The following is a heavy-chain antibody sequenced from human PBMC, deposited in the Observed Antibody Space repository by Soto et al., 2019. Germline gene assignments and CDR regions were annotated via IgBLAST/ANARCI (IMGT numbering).Heavy chain of an antibody. CDR3: ARVELWYRGPQTTNWFDP. Sequence: KSSETLSLTCTVSGGSVSSGSYYWSWIRQPPGKGLEWIGYIYYSGSTNYNPSLKSRVTISVDTSKNQFSLKLSSVTAADTAVYYCARVELWYRGPQTTNWFDPWGQGTLVTVSS. CDR2: IYYSGST. J-gene: IGHJ5*02. D-gene: IGHD3-10*01. CDR1: GGSVSSGSYY. V-gene: IGHV4-61*01.